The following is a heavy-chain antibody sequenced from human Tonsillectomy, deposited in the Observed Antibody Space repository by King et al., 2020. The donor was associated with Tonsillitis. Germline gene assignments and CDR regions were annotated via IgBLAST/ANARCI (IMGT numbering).Heavy chain of an antibody. J-gene: IGHJ5*02. V-gene: IGHV4-39*01. D-gene: IGHD6-19*01. CDR3: ARSGWYSWFDP. CDR2: IYHSGNT. CDR1: GGSIRIDGYY. Sequence: LQLQESGPRLVKPSETLSLTCTVSGGSIRIDGYYWGWIRQPPGKGLEWIGSIYHSGNTYYNPSLESRVAISVDTSKNHFSLNLSSVTAADTAVYYCARSGWYSWFDPWGQGALVTVSS.